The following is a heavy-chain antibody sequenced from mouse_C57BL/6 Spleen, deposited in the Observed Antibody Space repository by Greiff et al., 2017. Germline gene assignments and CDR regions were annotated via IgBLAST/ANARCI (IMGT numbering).Heavy chain of an antibody. CDR3: ARYKGYGYGWFAY. J-gene: IGHJ3*01. Sequence: EVKLVESGGGLVQPGGSLSLSCAASGFTFTDYYMSWVRQPPGKALEWLGFIRNKANGYTTEYSASVQGRFTISRDNSQSILYLQMNALRAEDSATYYCARYKGYGYGWFAYWGQGTLVTVSA. D-gene: IGHD2-2*01. V-gene: IGHV7-3*01. CDR2: IRNKANGYTT. CDR1: GFTFTDYY.